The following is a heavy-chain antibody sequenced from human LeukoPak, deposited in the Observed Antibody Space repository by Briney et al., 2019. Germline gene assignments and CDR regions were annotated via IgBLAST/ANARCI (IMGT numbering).Heavy chain of an antibody. CDR1: GYTFTSYD. J-gene: IGHJ4*02. Sequence: ASVKVSCKASGYTFTSYDINWVRQAPGQGLEWMGRINPNNGATNYAQTFQGRVTITGDTSISTAYMELSSLRSDDTAVYYCTRESGSYHGNDYWGQGTLVTVSS. V-gene: IGHV1-2*06. D-gene: IGHD1-26*01. CDR2: INPNNGAT. CDR3: TRESGSYHGNDY.